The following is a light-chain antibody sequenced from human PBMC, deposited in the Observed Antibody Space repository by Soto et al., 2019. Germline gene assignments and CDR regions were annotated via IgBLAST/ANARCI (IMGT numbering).Light chain of an antibody. CDR3: NSYTTSSSLYV. CDR2: DVS. J-gene: IGLJ1*01. CDR1: SSDIGGYDH. V-gene: IGLV2-14*03. Sequence: QSALTQPASVSGSPGQSITIPCTGTSSDIGGYDHVSWYQQHPGKAPKLLVYDVSNLPSGVSDRFSGSKSANTASLTISGLQAEDEADYYCNSYTTSSSLYVFGTGTKLTVL.